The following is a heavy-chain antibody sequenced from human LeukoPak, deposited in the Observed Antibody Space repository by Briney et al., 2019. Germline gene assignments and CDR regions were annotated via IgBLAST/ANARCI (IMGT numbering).Heavy chain of an antibody. CDR3: GGITVVRGVRFEH. D-gene: IGHD3-10*01. J-gene: IGHJ4*02. Sequence: GGSLRLSCAVSGLSISDFHLSMSWVRQAPGKGLEWVSVIFNGNQIYYADSAKGRFTISRDSSTNTLYLQMHSLRVEDTAVYYCGGITVVRGVRFEHGGQGTLVTVSP. V-gene: IGHV3-53*01. CDR2: IFNGNQI. CDR1: GLSISDFH.